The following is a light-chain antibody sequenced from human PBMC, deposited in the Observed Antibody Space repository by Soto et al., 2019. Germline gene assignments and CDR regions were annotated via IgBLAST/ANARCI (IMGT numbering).Light chain of an antibody. J-gene: IGKJ1*01. CDR3: QQYNNWPWT. CDR2: GAS. Sequence: DIVMTQSPLSLPVTPGEPASISCSYLAWYQQKPGQAPRLLIYGASTRATGIPARFSGSGSGTEFTLTISSLQSEDFAVYYCQQYNNWPWTFGQGTKVDIK. CDR1: Y. V-gene: IGKV3-15*01.